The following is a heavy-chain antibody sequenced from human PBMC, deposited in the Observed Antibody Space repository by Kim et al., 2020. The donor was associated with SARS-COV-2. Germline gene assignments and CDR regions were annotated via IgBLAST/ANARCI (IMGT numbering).Heavy chain of an antibody. V-gene: IGHV3-21*01. CDR1: GFSFSSYS. CDR3: AATDCTNGVCYDRAYYYGMDV. D-gene: IGHD2-8*01. J-gene: IGHJ6*02. Sequence: GGSLRLSCAASGFSFSSYSMNWVRQAPGKGLEWVSSISSSSSYIYYADSVKGRFTISRDNAKNSLYLQMNSLRAEDTAVYYCAATDCTNGVCYDRAYYYGMDVWGQGTTVTVSS. CDR2: ISSSSSYI.